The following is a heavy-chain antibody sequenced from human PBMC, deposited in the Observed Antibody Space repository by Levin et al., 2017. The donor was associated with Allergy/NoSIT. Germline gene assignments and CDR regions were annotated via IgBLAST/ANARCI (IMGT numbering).Heavy chain of an antibody. D-gene: IGHD2-15*01. J-gene: IGHJ4*02. CDR2: ISSSSSYI. CDR1: GFTFSSYS. Sequence: GESLKISCAASGFTFSSYSMNWVRQAPGKGLEWVSSISSSSSYIYYADSVEGRFTISRDNAKNSLYLQMNSLRAEDTAVYYCARDLEVVVVAATKDWGQGTLVTVSS. V-gene: IGHV3-21*01. CDR3: ARDLEVVVVAATKD.